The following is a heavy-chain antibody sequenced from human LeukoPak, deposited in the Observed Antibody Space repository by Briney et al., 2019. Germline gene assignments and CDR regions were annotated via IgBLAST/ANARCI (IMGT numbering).Heavy chain of an antibody. Sequence: KPGGSLRLSCAASRFTFSDYYMVWIRQAPGEGLEWVSYISNSGSSTKYADSVKGRFTISRDNAKNSLSLQMNSVRPEDTAVYYCARADRTSWFDYWGQGTLVTVSS. CDR1: RFTFSDYY. CDR3: ARADRTSWFDY. D-gene: IGHD2-2*01. V-gene: IGHV3-11*05. CDR2: ISNSGSST. J-gene: IGHJ4*02.